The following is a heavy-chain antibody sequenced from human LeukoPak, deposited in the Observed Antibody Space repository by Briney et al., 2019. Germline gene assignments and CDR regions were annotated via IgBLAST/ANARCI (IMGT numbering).Heavy chain of an antibody. J-gene: IGHJ3*02. CDR2: IYHSGST. D-gene: IGHD3-22*01. CDR1: GGSISSGGYS. CDR3: ARDRWASSGGAFDI. V-gene: IGHV4-30-2*01. Sequence: SQTLSLTCAVSGGSISSGGYSWSWIRQPPGKGLEWIGYIYHSGSTYYNPSLKSRVTISVDRSKNQFSLKLSSVTAADTAVYYCARDRWASSGGAFDIWGQGTMVTVSS.